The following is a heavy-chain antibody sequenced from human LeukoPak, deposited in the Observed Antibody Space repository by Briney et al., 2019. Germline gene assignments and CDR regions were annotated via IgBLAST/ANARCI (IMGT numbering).Heavy chain of an antibody. D-gene: IGHD3-22*01. CDR1: GGTFSSYA. V-gene: IGHV1-46*01. J-gene: IGHJ4*02. CDR3: ARGGDYYDSSGGKNGVDY. CDR2: INPSGGST. Sequence: ASVKVSCKASGGTFSSYAISWVRQAPGQGLEWMGIINPSGGSTSYAQKFQGRVTMTRDTSTSTVYMELSSLRSEDTAVYYCARGGDYYDSSGGKNGVDYWGQGTLVTVSS.